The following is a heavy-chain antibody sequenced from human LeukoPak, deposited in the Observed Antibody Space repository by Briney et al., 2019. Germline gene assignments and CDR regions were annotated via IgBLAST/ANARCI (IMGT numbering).Heavy chain of an antibody. V-gene: IGHV4-59*08. J-gene: IGHJ3*02. CDR2: IYYSGST. D-gene: IGHD5-12*01. CDR1: GGSISSYY. CDR3: ARFRGYSGYERRAFDI. Sequence: SETLSLTCTVSGGSISSYYWSWIRQPAGKGLEWIGYIYYSGSTNYNPSLKSRVTISVDTSKNQFSLKLSSVTAADTAVYYCARFRGYSGYERRAFDIWGQGTMVTVSS.